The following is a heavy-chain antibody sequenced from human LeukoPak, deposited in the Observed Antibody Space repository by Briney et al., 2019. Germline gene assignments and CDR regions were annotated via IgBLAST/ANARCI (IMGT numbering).Heavy chain of an antibody. Sequence: PGGSLRLSCAASGFTFRNHWMHWVRQAPGKGLVWVARINSDGSDTSHADSVEGRFTISRDNAKDTLYLQMNSLRAEDTAVYYCARGDLIEAFDIWGQGTMVTVSS. CDR2: INSDGSDT. CDR3: ARGDLIEAFDI. J-gene: IGHJ3*02. CDR1: GFTFRNHW. V-gene: IGHV3-74*01. D-gene: IGHD3/OR15-3a*01.